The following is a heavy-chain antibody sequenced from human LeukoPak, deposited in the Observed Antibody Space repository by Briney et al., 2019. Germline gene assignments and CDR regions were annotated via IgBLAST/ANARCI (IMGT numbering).Heavy chain of an antibody. CDR2: ISYDGSNK. Sequence: GGSLRLSCAASGFTFSSYGMHWVRQAPGKGLAWVAIISYDGSNKYYADSVQGRFTISRDNSKNTLYLQMNSLRAEDTAVYYCAKDLGGGSGCYDLWGRGTLVTVSS. J-gene: IGHJ2*01. CDR1: GFTFSSYG. D-gene: IGHD6-19*01. CDR3: AKDLGGGSGCYDL. V-gene: IGHV3-30*18.